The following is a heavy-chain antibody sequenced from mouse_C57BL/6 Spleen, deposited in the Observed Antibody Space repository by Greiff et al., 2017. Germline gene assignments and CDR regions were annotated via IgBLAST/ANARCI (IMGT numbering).Heavy chain of an antibody. CDR2: ISYDGSN. CDR3: ARGDGYYFDY. D-gene: IGHD2-3*01. V-gene: IGHV3-6*01. CDR1: GYSITSGYY. Sequence: EVKLQESGPGLVKPSQSLSLTCSVTGYSITSGYYWNWIRQFPGNKLEWMGYISYDGSNNYNPSLKNRISITRDPSKNQFFLKLNSVTTEDTATYYCARGDGYYFDYWGQGTTLTVSS. J-gene: IGHJ2*01.